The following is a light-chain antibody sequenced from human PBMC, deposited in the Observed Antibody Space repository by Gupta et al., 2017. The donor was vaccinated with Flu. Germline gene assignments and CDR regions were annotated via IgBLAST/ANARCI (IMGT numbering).Light chain of an antibody. CDR2: DAS. CDR1: QSVSSY. CDR3: QQRSNWPPLT. Sequence: EIVLTQSPATLSLSPGERATLSCRASQSVSSYLAWYQQKPGQAPRLLIYDASNRDTGIPARFSGSGYGKDVTLTISSREQEDFAVYYCQQRSNWPPLTFGGGTKVEIK. V-gene: IGKV3-11*01. J-gene: IGKJ4*01.